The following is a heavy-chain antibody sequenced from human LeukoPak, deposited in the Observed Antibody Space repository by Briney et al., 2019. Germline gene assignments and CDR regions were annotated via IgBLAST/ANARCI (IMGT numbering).Heavy chain of an antibody. D-gene: IGHD3-16*02. V-gene: IGHV3-33*03. J-gene: IGHJ4*02. CDR1: GFILSSYG. CDR3: ARHFTSWDY. Sequence: AGGSLRLSCATSGFILSSYGVHWVRQAPGKGLEWVAATWNDGSKEYYGDSVQGRFIVSRDNPKNMVYLQMSSLRVEDSAVYYCARHFTSWDYWGQGILVTVSS. CDR2: TWNDGSKE.